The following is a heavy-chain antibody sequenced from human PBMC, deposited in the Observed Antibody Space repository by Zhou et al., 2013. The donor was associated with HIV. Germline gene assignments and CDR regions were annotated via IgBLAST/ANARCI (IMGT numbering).Heavy chain of an antibody. V-gene: IGHV1-18*01. CDR1: GYTFSLYH. D-gene: IGHD5-12*01. CDR3: ARSSSGYSGYDPDRL. Sequence: QVQLVQSGPEVKEPGASVKVSCKASGYTFSLYHVTWVRQAPGQGLEWMGRISAYNGNIQYAQKFQGRVTMTTDTSTSTGYMELRSLRPDDTAVYYCARSSSGYSGYDPDRLWGRGTAGRPSPQ. J-gene: IGHJ4*01. CDR2: ISAYNGNI.